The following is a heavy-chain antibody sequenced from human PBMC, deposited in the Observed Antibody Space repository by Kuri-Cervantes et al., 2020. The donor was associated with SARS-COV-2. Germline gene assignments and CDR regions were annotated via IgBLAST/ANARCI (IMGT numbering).Heavy chain of an antibody. CDR1: GLTFSSYA. J-gene: IGHJ5*02. D-gene: IGHD1-1*01. CDR3: AGFRVQLERRHPLSWFDP. Sequence: GESLKISCAASGLTFSSYAMHWVRQAPGQGLEWMGWINPNSGGTNYAQKFQGRVTMTRETSISTAYMELSRLRSDDTAVYYCAGFRVQLERRHPLSWFDPWGQGTLVTVSS. CDR2: INPNSGGT. V-gene: IGHV1-2*02.